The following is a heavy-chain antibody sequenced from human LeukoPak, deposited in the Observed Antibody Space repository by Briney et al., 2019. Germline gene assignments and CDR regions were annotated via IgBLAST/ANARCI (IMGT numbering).Heavy chain of an antibody. CDR2: TYYRSKWYN. CDR3: ARAQVDSSSWYVVTGDIHYWYFDL. CDR1: GDSVSSNSAA. V-gene: IGHV6-1*01. J-gene: IGHJ2*01. D-gene: IGHD6-13*01. Sequence: SQTLSLTCAISGDSVSSNSAAWNWIRQSPSRGLEWLGRTYYRSKWYNDYAVSVKSRITINPDTSKNQFSLQLNSVTPEETAVYYCARAQVDSSSWYVVTGDIHYWYFDLRGRDPMVTVSS.